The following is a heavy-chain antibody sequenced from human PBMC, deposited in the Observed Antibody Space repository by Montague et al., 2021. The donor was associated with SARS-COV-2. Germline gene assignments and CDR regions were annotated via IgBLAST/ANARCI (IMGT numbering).Heavy chain of an antibody. V-gene: IGHV4-59*01. CDR1: GGSISSFY. CDR2: ISDSGST. CDR3: ARVGAYGDYPTPPTFDY. J-gene: IGHJ4*02. Sequence: SETLSLTCTVSGGSISSFYWSWFRQPPGKGLEWIGYISDSGSTNYNPSLTSRVTISVDTSKNQFSLKLSSVTAADTAVYYCARVGAYGDYPTPPTFDYRGQGTLVTVSS. D-gene: IGHD4-17*01.